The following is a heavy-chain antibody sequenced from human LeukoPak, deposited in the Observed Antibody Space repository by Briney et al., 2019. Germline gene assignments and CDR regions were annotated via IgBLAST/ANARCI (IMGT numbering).Heavy chain of an antibody. J-gene: IGHJ3*02. CDR2: LLSSGIA. Sequence: PGGSLRLSCAASDFSVSTNYMSWVRQTPGKGLEWVSVLLSSGIAYYADSVKGRFTISRDNSKNTLYLQMNSLRAEDTAVYYCAKPYYYDSSGYYHDAFDIWGQGTMVTVSS. D-gene: IGHD3-22*01. CDR1: DFSVSTNY. CDR3: AKPYYYDSSGYYHDAFDI. V-gene: IGHV3-53*01.